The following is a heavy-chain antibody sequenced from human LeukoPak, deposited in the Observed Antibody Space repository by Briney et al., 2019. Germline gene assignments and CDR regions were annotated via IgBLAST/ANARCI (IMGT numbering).Heavy chain of an antibody. Sequence: PGGSLRLSCAASGFTFSDYYMSWIRQAPGMGLEWLGFMRSKTYRETTEYAASVKGRFTISRDDSKSSAYLQLNSLKTEDTAVYYCTVYIVVVTAIPVSWGQGTLVTVSS. CDR3: TVYIVVVTAIPVS. CDR2: MRSKTYRETT. J-gene: IGHJ5*02. CDR1: GFTFSDYY. V-gene: IGHV3-49*03. D-gene: IGHD2-21*02.